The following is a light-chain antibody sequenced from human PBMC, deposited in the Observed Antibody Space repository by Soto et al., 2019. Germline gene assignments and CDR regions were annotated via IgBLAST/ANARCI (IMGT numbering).Light chain of an antibody. V-gene: IGKV3-11*01. J-gene: IGKJ4*01. CDR1: QSLGRD. Sequence: EIVLTQSPATLSLSPGERATLSCRASQSLGRDLAWYQQKPGQAPRLLMYDASTRVTGIPVRFSGSGSETDFNHTISSLAAEDFVVYYSQQRTDWSRTFSGGTKVEIK. CDR2: DAS. CDR3: QQRTDWSRT.